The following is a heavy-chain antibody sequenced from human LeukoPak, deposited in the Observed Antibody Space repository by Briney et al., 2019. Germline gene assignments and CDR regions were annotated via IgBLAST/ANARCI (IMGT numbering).Heavy chain of an antibody. Sequence: SETLSLTCTVSGGSISSSSYYWGWIRQPPAKGLEWIGSIYYSGSTYYNPSLKSRVTISVDTSKNQFSLKLSSVTAADTAVYYCARHKITMVRGVPDYWGQGTLVTVSS. CDR1: GGSISSSSYY. J-gene: IGHJ4*02. D-gene: IGHD3-10*01. CDR2: IYYSGST. CDR3: ARHKITMVRGVPDY. V-gene: IGHV4-39*01.